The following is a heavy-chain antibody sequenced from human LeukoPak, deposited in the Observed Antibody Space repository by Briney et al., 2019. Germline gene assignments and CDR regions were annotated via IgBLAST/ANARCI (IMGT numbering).Heavy chain of an antibody. CDR2: IYDSGSI. V-gene: IGHV4-59*08. CDR1: GGSISSHY. D-gene: IGHD6-19*01. Sequence: PSETLSLTCTVSGGSISSHYWNWIRQPPGKGLEWIGYIYDSGSIIYNPSLKGRVTISVDTSKKQFSLKLSSVTAADTAVYYCARGRRAGSGWPFFDSWGQGTLVSVSS. CDR3: ARGRRAGSGWPFFDS. J-gene: IGHJ4*02.